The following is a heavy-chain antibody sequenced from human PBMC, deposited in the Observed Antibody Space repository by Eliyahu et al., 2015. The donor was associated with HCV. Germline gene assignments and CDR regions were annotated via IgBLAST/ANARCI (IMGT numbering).Heavy chain of an antibody. CDR2: ISPSGSTI. Sequence: EVQVVESGGGLVQPGGSLRXSCVASGFXFSSXXXXWVRQAPGKGLEWVSYISPSGSTIYYADSVKGRFTLSRDNSKNSLYLQMNSLTTEDTALYYCARDPTNGPIDYWGQGTLVTVSS. D-gene: IGHD1-1*01. CDR1: GFXFSSXX. V-gene: IGHV3-48*03. J-gene: IGHJ4*02. CDR3: ARDPTNGPIDY.